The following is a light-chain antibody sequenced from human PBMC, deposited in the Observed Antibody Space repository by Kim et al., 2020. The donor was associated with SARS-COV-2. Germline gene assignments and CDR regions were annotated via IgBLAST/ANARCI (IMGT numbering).Light chain of an antibody. CDR1: SSDVGAYNY. Sequence: QSALTQPASVSGSPGQSITISCAGTSSDVGAYNYVSWYQQHPGKAPKLMIYDVSKRPSGVSNRFSASKSGNTASLTISGLQAEDEADYYCSSYTTSNTYSSSSAYYVFGIGTKVTVL. CDR3: SSYTTSNTYSSSSAYYV. V-gene: IGLV2-14*03. CDR2: DVS. J-gene: IGLJ1*01.